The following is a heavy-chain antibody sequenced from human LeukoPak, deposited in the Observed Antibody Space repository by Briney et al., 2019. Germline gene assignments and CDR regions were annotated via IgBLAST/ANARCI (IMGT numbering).Heavy chain of an antibody. V-gene: IGHV1-46*01. CDR2: IIPNGGST. D-gene: IGHD1-26*01. CDR1: GYTFTNHY. CDR3: ARTVGSYFDY. Sequence: GASVTVSCTASGYTFTNHYIHWMRQAPGQGLEWMGIIIPNGGSTSYAQNFQGRVTMTRGTSTSTVYMELSSLRSEDTAVYYCARTVGSYFDYWGQGTLVTVSS. J-gene: IGHJ4*02.